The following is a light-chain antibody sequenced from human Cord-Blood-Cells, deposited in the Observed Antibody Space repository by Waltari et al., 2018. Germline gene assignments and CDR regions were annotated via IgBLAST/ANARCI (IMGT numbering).Light chain of an antibody. CDR1: QSVSSY. CDR3: QQRSNWLT. Sequence: EIVLTQSPATLSLSPGERATLTCRDSQSVSSYLAWYQQKPGQAPRLLIYDASNRATGIPARFSGSGSGTDFTLTISSLEPEDFAVYYCQQRSNWLTFGGGIKVEIK. CDR2: DAS. J-gene: IGKJ4*01. V-gene: IGKV3-11*01.